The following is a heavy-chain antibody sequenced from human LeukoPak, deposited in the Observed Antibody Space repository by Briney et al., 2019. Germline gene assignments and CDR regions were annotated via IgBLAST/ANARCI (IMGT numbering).Heavy chain of an antibody. CDR3: ARDSGSYYRPYGMDV. CDR1: GGTFISYA. J-gene: IGHJ6*02. Sequence: SVKVSCKASGGTFISYAISWVRRAPGQGLEWMGGIIPIFGTANYAQKFQGRVTITADESTSTAYMELSSLRSEDTAVYYCARDSGSYYRPYGMDVWGQGTTVTVSS. V-gene: IGHV1-69*13. CDR2: IIPIFGTA. D-gene: IGHD1-26*01.